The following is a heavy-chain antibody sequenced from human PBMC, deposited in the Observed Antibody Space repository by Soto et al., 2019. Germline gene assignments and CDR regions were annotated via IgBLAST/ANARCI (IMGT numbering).Heavy chain of an antibody. D-gene: IGHD6-13*01. J-gene: IGHJ5*02. CDR2: LYWDDDK. CDR1: GFSLSTGGVG. Sequence: KESGPTVVKPTQTLTLTCTFSGFSLSTGGVGVGWIRQPPGKALEWLALLYWDDDKRYSPSLKTRLTINKDTPRNQVVLTMTNMDPVDTATYYCAFRQEYRGSWVSGWFDPWGQGTLVTVSS. CDR3: AFRQEYRGSWVSGWFDP. V-gene: IGHV2-5*02.